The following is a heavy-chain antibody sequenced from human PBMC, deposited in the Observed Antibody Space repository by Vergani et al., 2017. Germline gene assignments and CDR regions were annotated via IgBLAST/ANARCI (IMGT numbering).Heavy chain of an antibody. J-gene: IGHJ6*02. CDR3: ARNYGSGSYPYYYYGMDV. D-gene: IGHD3-10*01. V-gene: IGHV4-61*02. CDR1: GGSISSGSYY. CDR2: IYTSGST. Sequence: QVQLQESGPGLVKPSQTLSLTCTVSGGSISSGSYYWSWIRQPAGKRLEWIGRIYTSGSTNYNPSLKSRVTISVDTSKTQFSLKLSSVTAADTAVYYCARNYGSGSYPYYYYGMDVWGQGTTVTVSS.